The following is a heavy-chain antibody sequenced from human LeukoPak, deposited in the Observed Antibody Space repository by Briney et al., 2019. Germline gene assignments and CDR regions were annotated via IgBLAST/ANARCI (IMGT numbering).Heavy chain of an antibody. D-gene: IGHD3-10*01. CDR3: AREISGSYYNPLGYMDV. V-gene: IGHV4-4*07. CDR1: GGSISLYY. J-gene: IGHJ6*03. CDR2: IFTSGIT. Sequence: TETLSLTCTVSGGSISLYYWNWIRQPAGKGLEWIGRIFTSGITNYNPSLKSRVTMSVDTSKSQFSLALSSVTAADTAVYYCAREISGSYYNPLGYMDVWGKGTTVTVAS.